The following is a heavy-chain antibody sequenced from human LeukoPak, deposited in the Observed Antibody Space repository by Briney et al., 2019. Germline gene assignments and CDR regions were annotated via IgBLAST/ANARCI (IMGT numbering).Heavy chain of an antibody. CDR1: GGSISSYS. D-gene: IGHD3-3*01. CDR2: IYHSGST. CDR3: ARKYYDFWSGPLRGDAFDI. J-gene: IGHJ3*02. Sequence: SETLSLTCTVSGGSISSYSWSWIRQPPGKGLEWIGYIYHSGSTYYNPSLKSRVTISVDRSKNQFSLKLSSVTAADTAVYYCARKYYDFWSGPLRGDAFDIWGQGTMVTVSS. V-gene: IGHV4-30-2*01.